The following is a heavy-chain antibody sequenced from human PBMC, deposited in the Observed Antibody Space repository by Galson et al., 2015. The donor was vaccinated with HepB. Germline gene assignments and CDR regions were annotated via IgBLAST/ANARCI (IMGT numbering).Heavy chain of an antibody. V-gene: IGHV3-23*01. Sequence: SLRLSCAASGFNFNHYAMSWVRQAPGRGLEWVSGISGNGGSTSYADSVKGRFTISRDNFMNTLYLQMNSLRAEDTAVYYCAKDQRGYYDSSGYYFDYWGQGTPVTISS. CDR2: ISGNGGST. CDR1: GFNFNHYA. CDR3: AKDQRGYYDSSGYYFDY. J-gene: IGHJ4*02. D-gene: IGHD3-22*01.